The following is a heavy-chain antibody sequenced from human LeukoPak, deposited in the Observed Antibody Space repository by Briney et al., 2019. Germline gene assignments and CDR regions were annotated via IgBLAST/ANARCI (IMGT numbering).Heavy chain of an antibody. CDR1: GFSSYG. CDR3: ARDGFSSSWYGRALDY. CDR2: IWYDESNK. D-gene: IGHD6-13*01. V-gene: IGHV3-33*01. Sequence: GGSLRLSCAASGFSSYGMHWVRQAPGKGLEWVAVIWYDESNKYYADSVKGRFTISRDNSRNTLYLQMNSLRAEDTAVYYCARDGFSSSWYGRALDYWGQRTRVSVSS. J-gene: IGHJ4*02.